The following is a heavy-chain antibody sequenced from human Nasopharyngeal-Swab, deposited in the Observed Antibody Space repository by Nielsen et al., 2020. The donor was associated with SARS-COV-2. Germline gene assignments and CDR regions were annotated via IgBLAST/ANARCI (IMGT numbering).Heavy chain of an antibody. Sequence: RQAPGKGLEWIGSIYYSGSTYYNPSLKSRVTISVDTSKNQFSLKLSSVTAADTAVYYCARAVVWVGAAPSAVWGYFDYWGQGTLVTVSS. CDR3: ARAVVWVGAAPSAVWGYFDY. CDR2: IYYSGST. D-gene: IGHD2-15*01. V-gene: IGHV4-39*01. J-gene: IGHJ4*02.